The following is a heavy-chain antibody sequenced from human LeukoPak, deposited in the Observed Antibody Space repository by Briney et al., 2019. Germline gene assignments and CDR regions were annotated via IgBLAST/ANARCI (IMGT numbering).Heavy chain of an antibody. D-gene: IGHD1-26*01. CDR1: GDSISRSDW. V-gene: IGHV4-28*05. Sequence: PSDTLSLTCAVSGDSISRSDWWAWIRQPPGKGPEWLGNIYYSGRIYHNPSLQTRVIMSVDSSKNQFSLRLASVTAVDTAVYYCAKTRSGTYYGDSFDVWGPGILVTVSS. J-gene: IGHJ3*01. CDR2: IYYSGRI. CDR3: AKTRSGTYYGDSFDV.